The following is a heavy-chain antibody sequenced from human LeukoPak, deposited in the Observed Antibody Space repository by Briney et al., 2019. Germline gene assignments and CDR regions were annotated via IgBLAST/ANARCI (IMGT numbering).Heavy chain of an antibody. V-gene: IGHV1-69*13. CDR2: IIPIFGTA. Sequence: ASVKLSCKASGGTFSSYAISWVRQAPGQGLEWMGGIIPIFGTANYTQKFQGRVTISADESTSTAYMELRSLRSEDTAVYYCVGGAYSSSWWVFDYWGQGTLVTVSS. D-gene: IGHD6-13*01. J-gene: IGHJ4*02. CDR3: VGGAYSSSWWVFDY. CDR1: GGTFSSYA.